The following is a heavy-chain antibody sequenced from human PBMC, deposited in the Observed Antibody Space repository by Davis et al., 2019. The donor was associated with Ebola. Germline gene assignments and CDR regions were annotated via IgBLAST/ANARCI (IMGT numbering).Heavy chain of an antibody. CDR1: GGPFSGYA. Sequence: AASVKVSCKASGGPFSGYAISWVRQAPGQGLEWMGRIIPILGIANYAQKFQGRVTITADKSTSTAYMELSSLRSEDTAVYYCARESKRAFDIWGQGTMVTVSS. CDR2: IIPILGIA. J-gene: IGHJ3*02. V-gene: IGHV1-69*04. CDR3: ARESKRAFDI.